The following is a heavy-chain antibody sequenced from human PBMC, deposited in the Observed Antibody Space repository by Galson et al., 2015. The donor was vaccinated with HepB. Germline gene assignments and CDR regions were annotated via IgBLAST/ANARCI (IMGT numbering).Heavy chain of an antibody. J-gene: IGHJ6*02. D-gene: IGHD3-22*01. CDR2: IKQDGSEK. CDR1: GFTFSSYW. V-gene: IGHV3-7*03. CDR3: ARVVITPTRLSYGMDV. Sequence: SLRLSCAASGFTFSSYWMSWVRQAPGKGLEWVANIKQDGSEKYYVDSVKGRFTISRDNAKNSLYLQMNSLRAEDTAVYYCARVVITPTRLSYGMDVWGQGTTVTVSS.